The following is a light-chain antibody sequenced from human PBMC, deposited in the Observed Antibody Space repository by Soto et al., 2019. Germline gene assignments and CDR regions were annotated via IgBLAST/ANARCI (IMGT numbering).Light chain of an antibody. V-gene: IGKV1-9*01. Sequence: DIQLTQSPSFLSASVGDRVTITCRASQDIRSSLAWYQQKPGKAPKFLIYDASTLQNGVPSRFSGSGSGTACTLTISSLQPEDFAPYSGQRLNSYPPNTFGPGTKLE. CDR1: QDIRSS. J-gene: IGKJ2*01. CDR3: QRLNSYPPNT. CDR2: DAS.